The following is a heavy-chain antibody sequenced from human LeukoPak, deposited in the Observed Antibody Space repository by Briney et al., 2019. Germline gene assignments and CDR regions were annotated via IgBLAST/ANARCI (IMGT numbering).Heavy chain of an antibody. D-gene: IGHD3-16*01. CDR1: GFTFSSYG. Sequence: QTGGSLRLSCAASGFTFSSYGMHWVRQAPGKGLEWVAFIRFDGSNKYYADSVKGRFTISRDNSKNTLYLQMNSLRAEDTAVYYCAGGRSRWDFDWGQGTLVTVSS. CDR2: IRFDGSNK. V-gene: IGHV3-30*02. J-gene: IGHJ4*02. CDR3: AGGRSRWDFD.